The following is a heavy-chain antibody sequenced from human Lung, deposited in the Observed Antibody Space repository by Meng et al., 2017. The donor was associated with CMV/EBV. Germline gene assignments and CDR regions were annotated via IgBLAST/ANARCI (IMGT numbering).Heavy chain of an antibody. Sequence: GGSLRLSCAASGFTFDDYAMHWVRQAPGKGLEWVSLISWDGGSTYYADSVKGRFTISRDNSKNSLYLQMNSLRAEDTALYYCAKEYIAAAGTDYYYGMDVXGQGXTGTVSS. V-gene: IGHV3-43D*03. CDR2: ISWDGGST. CDR1: GFTFDDYA. J-gene: IGHJ6*02. CDR3: AKEYIAAAGTDYYYGMDV. D-gene: IGHD6-13*01.